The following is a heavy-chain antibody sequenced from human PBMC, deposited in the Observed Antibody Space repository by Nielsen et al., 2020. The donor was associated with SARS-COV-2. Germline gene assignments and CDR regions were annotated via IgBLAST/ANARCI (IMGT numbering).Heavy chain of an antibody. CDR2: MNPNSDNT. Sequence: ASVKVSCKTSGYTFTSYDVNWVRQAPGQGLEWMGWMNPNSDNTGYAQKFQGRVTMTSNTSISTAYMELSSLKPEDTAVYFCMLTPLLGGDYWGQGTLVTVSP. CDR3: MLTPLLGGDY. CDR1: GYTFTSYD. J-gene: IGHJ4*02. D-gene: IGHD2-8*01. V-gene: IGHV1-8*01.